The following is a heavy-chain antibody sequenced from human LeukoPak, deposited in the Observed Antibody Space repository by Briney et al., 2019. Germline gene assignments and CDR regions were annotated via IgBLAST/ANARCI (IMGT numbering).Heavy chain of an antibody. CDR3: ARPTAHGDYVPYFDY. Sequence: PSETLSLTCTVSGGSISSYYWSWIRQPPGKGLEWIGCIYYSGSTYYNPSLKSRVTISVDTSKSQFSLKLTSVTAADTAVYYCARPTAHGDYVPYFDYWGQGTLVTVSS. CDR1: GGSISSYY. CDR2: IYYSGST. J-gene: IGHJ4*02. D-gene: IGHD4-17*01. V-gene: IGHV4-59*12.